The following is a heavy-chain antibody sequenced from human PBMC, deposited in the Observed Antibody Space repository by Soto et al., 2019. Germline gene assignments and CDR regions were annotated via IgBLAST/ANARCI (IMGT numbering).Heavy chain of an antibody. CDR3: ARDHPEYGMDV. Sequence: GGSLRLSCAASGFTFSSYGMHWVRQAPGKGLEWVAVIWYDGSNKYYADSVKGRFTISRDNSKNTLYLQMNSLRAEDTAVYYCARDHPEYGMDVWGQGTTVTVSS. V-gene: IGHV3-33*01. CDR2: IWYDGSNK. CDR1: GFTFSSYG. J-gene: IGHJ6*02.